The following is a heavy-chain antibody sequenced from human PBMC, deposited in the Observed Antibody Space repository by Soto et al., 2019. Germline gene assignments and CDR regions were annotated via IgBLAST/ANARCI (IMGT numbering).Heavy chain of an antibody. CDR2: ISYDGSNK. D-gene: IGHD2-8*01. CDR3: ARADRMSFYFYYYGMDV. V-gene: IGHV3-30-3*01. CDR1: GFTFSSYA. J-gene: IGHJ6*02. Sequence: PGGSLRLSCAASGFTFSSYAMHWVRQAPGKGLEWVAVISYDGSNKYYADSVKGRFTISRDNAKNSLYLQVNSLRAEDAAVYYCARADRMSFYFYYYGMDVWGQGTTVTVSS.